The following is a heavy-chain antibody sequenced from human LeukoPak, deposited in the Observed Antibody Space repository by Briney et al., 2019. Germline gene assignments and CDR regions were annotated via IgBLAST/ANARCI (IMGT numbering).Heavy chain of an antibody. CDR2: VYYSGST. J-gene: IGHJ3*01. CDR3: VREAATDYYDSSGYYRQTEVFDA. Sequence: SETLSLTCTVSGGSVRSDSYYWSWIRQPPGRGLEWIGYVYYSGSTNYNPSLKSRVTISVDTSKNQFSLKLRSVTAADTAVYYCVREAATDYYDSSGYYRQTEVFDAWGQGTMVTVSS. CDR1: GGSVRSDSYY. V-gene: IGHV4-61*01. D-gene: IGHD3-22*01.